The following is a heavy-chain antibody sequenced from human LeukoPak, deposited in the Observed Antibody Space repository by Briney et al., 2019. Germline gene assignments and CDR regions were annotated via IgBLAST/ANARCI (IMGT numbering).Heavy chain of an antibody. V-gene: IGHV1-46*01. CDR2: INPSGCST. Sequence: ASVKVSCKASGYTFTSYYIHWVRQAPGQGLEWMGIINPSGCSTSYAQKFQCRVTMTRDTSTSKVYMELSSLRSEDTAVYYCARDRGSSWSSNYYYYYGMAVWGQGTTVTVSS. CDR3: ARDRGSSWSSNYYYYYGMAV. D-gene: IGHD6-13*01. J-gene: IGHJ6*02. CDR1: GYTFTSYY.